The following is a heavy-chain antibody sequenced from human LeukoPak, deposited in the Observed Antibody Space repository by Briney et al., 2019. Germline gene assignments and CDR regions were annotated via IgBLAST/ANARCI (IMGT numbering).Heavy chain of an antibody. J-gene: IGHJ4*02. CDR3: ARFGGSSWSLTYYFDY. Sequence: GGSLRLSCAASGFTFSSYSMNWVRQAPGKGLEWVSSISSSSSYIYYADSVKGRFTISRDNAKNSLYLQMNSLRAEDTAVYYCARFGGSSWSLTYYFDYWGQGTLVTVSS. CDR2: ISSSSSYI. V-gene: IGHV3-21*01. CDR1: GFTFSSYS. D-gene: IGHD6-13*01.